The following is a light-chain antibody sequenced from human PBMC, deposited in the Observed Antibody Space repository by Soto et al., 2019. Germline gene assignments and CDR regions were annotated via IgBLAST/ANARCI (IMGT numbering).Light chain of an antibody. CDR2: DAF. V-gene: IGKV1-5*01. CDR1: QSISSW. Sequence: DLQMTQSPSSLSASVGDRVTITGRASQSISSWLAWYQQKPGKAPKLLIFDAFSLESGVPSRFSGSRSGTEFTLTIRSLQPDDYATYYCQKYNSYSPLTVGGGTKVAIK. CDR3: QKYNSYSPLT. J-gene: IGKJ4*01.